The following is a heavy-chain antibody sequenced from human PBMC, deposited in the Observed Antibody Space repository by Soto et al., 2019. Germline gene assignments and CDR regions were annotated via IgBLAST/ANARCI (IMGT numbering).Heavy chain of an antibody. CDR3: ARESFFFNDIAPNEIDP. D-gene: IGHD5-12*01. CDR2: INHSGST. V-gene: IGHV4-34*01. J-gene: IGHJ5*02. CDR1: GGCFSGYY. Sequence: SETLSISCAVHGGCFSGYYGCWIRQPPEKGLEWIGEINHSGSTNYNPSLKSRVTISVDTSKNQFSLKLSSVTAADTAVYYCARESFFFNDIAPNEIDP.